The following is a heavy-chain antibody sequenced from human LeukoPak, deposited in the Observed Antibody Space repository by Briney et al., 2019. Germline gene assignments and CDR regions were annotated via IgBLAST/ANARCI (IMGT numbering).Heavy chain of an antibody. D-gene: IGHD5-24*01. CDR2: IYPGDSDA. Sequence: ESLKISCKGSGYSFTNYWIGWVRQMPGKGLKWMGIIYPGDSDARYSPSFQGQVTISADKSISTTYLQWSSLKASDTAMYYCARLQPEMATIIDWGQGTLVTVSS. J-gene: IGHJ4*02. V-gene: IGHV5-51*01. CDR1: GYSFTNYW. CDR3: ARLQPEMATIID.